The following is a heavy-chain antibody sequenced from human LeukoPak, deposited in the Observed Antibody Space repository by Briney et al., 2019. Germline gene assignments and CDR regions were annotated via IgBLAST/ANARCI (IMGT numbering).Heavy chain of an antibody. Sequence: SETLSLTCTVSGGSISSGDYYWSWIRQPPGKGLEWIGYIYYSGSTYYNPSLKSRVTISVDTSKNQFSLKLSSVTAADTAVYYCAGIVVPAAIDYYYYYGMDVWGQGTTVTVSS. CDR2: IYYSGST. CDR1: GGSISSGDYY. J-gene: IGHJ6*02. D-gene: IGHD2-2*01. V-gene: IGHV4-30-4*01. CDR3: AGIVVPAAIDYYYYYGMDV.